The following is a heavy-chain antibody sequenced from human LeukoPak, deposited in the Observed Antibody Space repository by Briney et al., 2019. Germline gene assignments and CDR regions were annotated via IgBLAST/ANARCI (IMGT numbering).Heavy chain of an antibody. CDR1: GYTFTSYA. CDR2: INAGNGNT. J-gene: IGHJ4*02. V-gene: IGHV1-3*01. CDR3: ARVAYYYGSGSYIRY. D-gene: IGHD3-10*01. Sequence: ASVKVSCKASGYTFTSYAMHWVRQAPGQRLEWMGWINAGNGNTKYSQKFQGRVTITRDTSASTAYMELSSLRSEDTAVYCCARVAYYYGSGSYIRYWGQGTLVTVSS.